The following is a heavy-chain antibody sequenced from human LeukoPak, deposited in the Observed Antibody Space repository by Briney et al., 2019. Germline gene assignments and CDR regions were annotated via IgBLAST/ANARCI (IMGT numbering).Heavy chain of an antibody. V-gene: IGHV3-30-3*01. CDR3: ARRIFQGSSGWYLFDY. D-gene: IGHD6-19*01. CDR2: ISSAGSTK. Sequence: GGSLRLSCAASGFTFNTYAMHWVRQAAGMGLEWVAVISSAGSTKYYADSVKGRFTVSRDNSENTLYLQMNSLRAEDTAVYYCARRIFQGSSGWYLFDYWGQGTLVTVSS. J-gene: IGHJ4*02. CDR1: GFTFNTYA.